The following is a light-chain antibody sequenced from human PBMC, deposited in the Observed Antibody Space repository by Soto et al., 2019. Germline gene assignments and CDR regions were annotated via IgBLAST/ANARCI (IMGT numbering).Light chain of an antibody. V-gene: IGKV1-27*01. CDR1: QGISTY. J-gene: IGKJ4*02. CDR3: QKYDSVPLT. CDR2: AAS. Sequence: DIQMTQSPSSLSASIGDRVTITCRASQGISTYLAWLQQKPGKVPKLLIYAASTLQSGVPSRFSGSGSATDFTLTISSLQPEDVATYYCQKYDSVPLTFGGGTKGEI.